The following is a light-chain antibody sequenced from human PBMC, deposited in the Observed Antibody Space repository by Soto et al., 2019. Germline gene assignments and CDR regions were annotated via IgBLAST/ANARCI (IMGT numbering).Light chain of an antibody. J-gene: IGLJ1*01. Sequence: QSVLTQPASVSGFPGQSITISCAGTSSDVGRYTYVSWYQQHPGKAPKLIIYDVYNRPSGVSNLFSGSKSGNTASLTISGLQAEDEADYYCTSYTSTSTPYVFGGGTKVTVL. CDR2: DVY. CDR3: TSYTSTSTPYV. V-gene: IGLV2-14*01. CDR1: SSDVGRYTY.